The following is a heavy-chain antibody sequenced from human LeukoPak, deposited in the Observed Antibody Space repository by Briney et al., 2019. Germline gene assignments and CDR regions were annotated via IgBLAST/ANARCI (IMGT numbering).Heavy chain of an antibody. CDR2: ISSSSSYI. D-gene: IGHD3-22*01. V-gene: IGHV3-21*01. CDR3: ARTTYYDGSGYSGIHY. CDR1: GFTFSSYS. J-gene: IGHJ4*02. Sequence: PGGSLRLSCAASGFTFSSYSMNWVHQAPGKGLEWVSSISSSSSYIYYADSVKGRFTISRHNAKSSLYLQMNSLRAEDTAVYYCARTTYYDGSGYSGIHYWGQGTLVAVSS.